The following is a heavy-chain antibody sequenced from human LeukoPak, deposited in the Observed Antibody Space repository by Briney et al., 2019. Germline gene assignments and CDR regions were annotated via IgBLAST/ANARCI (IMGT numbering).Heavy chain of an antibody. J-gene: IGHJ4*02. D-gene: IGHD2-8*02. CDR1: GGSFSGYY. Sequence: SETLSLTCAVYGGSFSGYYWSWIRQPPGKGLEWIGEINHSGSTNYNPSLKSRVTISVDTSKNQFSLKLSSVTAADTAVYYCASFWVSLSWSDYWGQGTLVTVSS. CDR3: ASFWVSLSWSDY. CDR2: INHSGST. V-gene: IGHV4-34*01.